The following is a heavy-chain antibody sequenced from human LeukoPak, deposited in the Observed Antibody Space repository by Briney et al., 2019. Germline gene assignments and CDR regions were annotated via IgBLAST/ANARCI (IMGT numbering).Heavy chain of an antibody. CDR2: ISAAGGRT. Sequence: PGGSLRLTCAASGFTFDDYSMHWVRQAPGEGLEWVSLISAAGGRTYYAGSVKGRFTVSRDKRQPSLYLQMNSMRTEDTALYYSAKDNLPFESRGYQLDYWGQGTLVTVSS. CDR1: GFTFDDYS. V-gene: IGHV3-43*02. J-gene: IGHJ4*02. D-gene: IGHD3-22*01. CDR3: AKDNLPFESRGYQLDY.